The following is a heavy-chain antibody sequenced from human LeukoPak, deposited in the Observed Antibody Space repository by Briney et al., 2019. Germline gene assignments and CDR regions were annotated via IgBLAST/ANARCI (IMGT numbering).Heavy chain of an antibody. D-gene: IGHD3-3*01. Sequence: GGSLRLSCADSGFTVSSNYMSWVRQAPGKGLEWVSVIYSGGSTYYADSVKGRFTISRDNSKNTLYLQMNSLRAEDTAVYYCAKDNYDFWSGRYFDYWGQGTLVTVSS. CDR1: GFTVSSNY. J-gene: IGHJ4*02. CDR3: AKDNYDFWSGRYFDY. CDR2: IYSGGST. V-gene: IGHV3-66*02.